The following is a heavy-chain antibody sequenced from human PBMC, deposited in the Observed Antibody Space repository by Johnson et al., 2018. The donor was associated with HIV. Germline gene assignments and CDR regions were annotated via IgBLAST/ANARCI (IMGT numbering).Heavy chain of an antibody. CDR3: ARVSLAYSYGYDAFDI. V-gene: IGHV3-30*04. D-gene: IGHD5-18*01. CDR2: ISFDGGTK. Sequence: QVQLVESGGGVVQPGRSLRLSCAASGFTFGSYAMHWVRQAPGKGLEWVALISFDGGTKYYADPVKGRFIISRDDSKDTLHLHMNSLRPKDTAVYFCARVSLAYSYGYDAFDIWGRGTMVTVSS. CDR1: GFTFGSYA. J-gene: IGHJ3*02.